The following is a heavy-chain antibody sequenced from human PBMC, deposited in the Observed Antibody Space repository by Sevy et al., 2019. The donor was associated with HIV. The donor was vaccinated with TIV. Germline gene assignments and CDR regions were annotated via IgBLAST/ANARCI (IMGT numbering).Heavy chain of an antibody. CDR2: IKSDGSEK. D-gene: IGHD3-10*01. CDR3: ARVWVVVRGTSYMTAALDI. CDR1: GFTLSNYS. V-gene: IGHV3-7*01. Sequence: GGSLRLSCVASGFTLSNYSMSWVRQAPGKGLEWVANIKSDGSEKYYVDSVKGRFTISRANAKNSLYLQMNSLRAEDRSVYYCARVWVVVRGTSYMTAALDIWGEVTRVTVS. J-gene: IGHJ3*02.